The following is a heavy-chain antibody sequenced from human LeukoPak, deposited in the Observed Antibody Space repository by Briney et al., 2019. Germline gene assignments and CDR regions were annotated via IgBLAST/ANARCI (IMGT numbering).Heavy chain of an antibody. CDR2: INHSGST. J-gene: IGHJ4*02. V-gene: IGHV4-34*01. CDR1: GGSFSGYY. Sequence: SETLSLTCAVYGGSFSGYYWSWIRQPPGKGLEWIGEINHSGSTNYNPSLKSRVTISVDTSKNQFSLKLSSVTAADTAVYYCARGLVVGYFDYWGQGTLVTVSS. CDR3: ARGLVVGYFDY. D-gene: IGHD2-15*01.